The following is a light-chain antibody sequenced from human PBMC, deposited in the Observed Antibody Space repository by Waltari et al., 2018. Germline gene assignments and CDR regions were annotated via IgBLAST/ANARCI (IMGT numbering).Light chain of an antibody. CDR3: QQYNNWPLFT. Sequence: EIVMTQSPATLPVSPGERATLSCRASQRVNSNLAWYQQKPGQAPRLLIYGASTRATGIPARFSGSGSGTEFTLTISSLQSEDFAVYYCQQYNNWPLFTFGPGTKVDIK. V-gene: IGKV3-15*01. J-gene: IGKJ3*01. CDR1: QRVNSN. CDR2: GAS.